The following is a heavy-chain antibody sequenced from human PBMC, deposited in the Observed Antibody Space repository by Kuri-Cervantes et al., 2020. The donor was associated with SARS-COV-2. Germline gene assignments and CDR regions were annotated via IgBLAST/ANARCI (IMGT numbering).Heavy chain of an antibody. CDR2: IYTDGST. J-gene: IGHJ6*03. CDR3: ARDKGHCSDTSCYYYYMDV. CDR1: GYSISSYY. Sequence: SETLSLTCAVSGYSISSYYWSWIRQPAGKGLEWIGRIYTDGSTNYNPSLKSRVTMSLDTSKNQFSLRLYSVTAADTAVYYCARDKGHCSDTSCYYYYMDVWGKGTTVTVSS. D-gene: IGHD2-2*01. V-gene: IGHV4-4*07.